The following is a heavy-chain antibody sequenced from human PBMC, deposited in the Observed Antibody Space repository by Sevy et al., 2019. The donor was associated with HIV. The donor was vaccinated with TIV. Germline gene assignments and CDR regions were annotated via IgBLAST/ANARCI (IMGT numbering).Heavy chain of an antibody. J-gene: IGHJ3*02. V-gene: IGHV3-21*01. CDR2: ISSSSNYI. D-gene: IGHD3-22*01. CDR1: GFSFQYS. Sequence: GGSLRLSCRVSGFSFQYSMNWVRQAPGKGLEWVSSISSSSNYIYYADSLKGRFTVSGDNAKNSVDLQMNSLGAEDTAVYYCARDRRELSNDSSGYSDAFDIWGQGTLVTVSS. CDR3: ARDRRELSNDSSGYSDAFDI.